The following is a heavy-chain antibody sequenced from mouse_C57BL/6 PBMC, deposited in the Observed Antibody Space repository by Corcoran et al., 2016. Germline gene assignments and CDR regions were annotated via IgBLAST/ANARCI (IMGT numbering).Heavy chain of an antibody. CDR1: GYTFTDYY. J-gene: IGHJ1*03. V-gene: IGHV1-26*01. Sequence: EVQLQQSGPELVKPGASVKISCKASGYTFTDYYMNWVKQCHGKSLEWIGDINPNNGGTSYNQKFKGKATLTVDKSSSTAYMELRSLTSEDSAVYYCARDYDYWYFDVWGTGTTVTVSS. CDR3: ARDYDYWYFDV. D-gene: IGHD2-4*01. CDR2: INPNNGGT.